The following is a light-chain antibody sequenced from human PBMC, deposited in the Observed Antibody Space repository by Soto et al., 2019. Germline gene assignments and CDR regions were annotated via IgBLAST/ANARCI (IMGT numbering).Light chain of an antibody. CDR2: LGS. CDR3: MQALQTPTIT. Sequence: DIVMTQSPLSLPVTPGEPASISCRSSQSLLNSNGHNYLDWYLQKPGQSPQLLIYLGSYRASVXXXXXXXXXXXXXXXXXISRVEAEDVGVYYCMQALQTPTITFGQGTRLEIK. CDR1: QSLLNSNGHNY. V-gene: IGKV2-28*01. J-gene: IGKJ5*01.